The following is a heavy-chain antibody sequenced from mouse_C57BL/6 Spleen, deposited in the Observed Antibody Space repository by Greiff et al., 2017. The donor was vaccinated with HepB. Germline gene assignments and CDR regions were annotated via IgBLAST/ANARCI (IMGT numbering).Heavy chain of an antibody. J-gene: IGHJ2*01. CDR1: GYAFSSSW. Sequence: QVQLQQSGPELVKPGASVKISCKASGYAFSSSWMNWVKQRPGKGLEWIGRIYPGDGDTNYNGKFKGKATLTADKSSSTAYMQLSSLTSEDSAVYFCARGGGPSPDYVDYWGQGTTLTVSS. V-gene: IGHV1-82*01. D-gene: IGHD1-1*02. CDR2: IYPGDGDT. CDR3: ARGGGPSPDYVDY.